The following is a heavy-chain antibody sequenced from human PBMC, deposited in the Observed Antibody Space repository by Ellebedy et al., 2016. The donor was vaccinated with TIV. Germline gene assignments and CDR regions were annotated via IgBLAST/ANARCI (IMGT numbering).Heavy chain of an antibody. J-gene: IGHJ4*02. V-gene: IGHV3-7*04. D-gene: IGHD4-17*01. CDR1: GFTFSSYW. CDR2: IKQDGSEK. CDR3: SRGGGPVTYWFDY. Sequence: GESLKISCAASGFTFSSYWMSWVRQAPGKGLEWVANIKQDGSEKYYVDSVKGRFTISRDNAKNSLYLQMNSLRDEDTAVYYCSRGGGPVTYWFDYWGQGTLVTVSS.